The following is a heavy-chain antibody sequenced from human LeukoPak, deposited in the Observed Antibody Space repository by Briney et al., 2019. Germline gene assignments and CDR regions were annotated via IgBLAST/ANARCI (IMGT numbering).Heavy chain of an antibody. CDR1: GYTFTGYY. CDR3: ARDYYGSGSYYGNCDY. J-gene: IGHJ4*02. D-gene: IGHD3-10*01. Sequence: ASVKVSCKDSGYTFTGYYMHLVRQAPGRGLEWMGRINPNSGGTNYAQKFQGRVTMTRDTSISTAYMELSRLRSDDRAVYYCARDYYGSGSYYGNCDYWVQGTLGTVSS. CDR2: INPNSGGT. V-gene: IGHV1-2*06.